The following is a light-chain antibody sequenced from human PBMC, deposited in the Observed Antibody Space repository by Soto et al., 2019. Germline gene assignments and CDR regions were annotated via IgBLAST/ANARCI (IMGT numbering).Light chain of an antibody. V-gene: IGLV2-14*01. Sequence: QSALTQPASVSGSPGQSITISCTGTSSNVGGYNYVSWYQQHPDKAPKLMIYEVSNRPSGVSTRFSGSKSGNTASLTISGLQAEDEADYYCSSYTTSSTLVFGTGTKLTVL. CDR1: SSNVGGYNY. CDR2: EVS. CDR3: SSYTTSSTLV. J-gene: IGLJ1*01.